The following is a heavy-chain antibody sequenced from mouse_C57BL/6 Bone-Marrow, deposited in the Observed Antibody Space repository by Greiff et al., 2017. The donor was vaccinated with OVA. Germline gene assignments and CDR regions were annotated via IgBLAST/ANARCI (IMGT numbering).Heavy chain of an antibody. CDR3: ARFPPNWDYFDY. Sequence: EVKLMESGGGLVQPGGSLSLSCAASGFTFTDYYMSWVRQPPGKALEWLGFIRNKANGYTTEYSASVKGRFTISRDNSQSILYLQMNALRAEDSATYYCARFPPNWDYFDYWGQGTTLTVSS. CDR1: GFTFTDYY. J-gene: IGHJ2*01. D-gene: IGHD4-1*01. CDR2: IRNKANGYTT. V-gene: IGHV7-3*01.